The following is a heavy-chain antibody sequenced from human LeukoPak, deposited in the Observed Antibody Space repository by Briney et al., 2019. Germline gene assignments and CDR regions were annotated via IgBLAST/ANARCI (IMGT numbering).Heavy chain of an antibody. J-gene: IGHJ6*03. CDR3: ARDSGSYYHYYYMDV. D-gene: IGHD1-26*01. V-gene: IGHV4-59*01. Sequence: PSETLSLTCTVSGGSISSYYWSWIRQPPGKGLEWIGYIYYSGSTNYNPSLESRVTISVDTSKNQFSLKLSSVTAADTAVYYCARDSGSYYHYYYMDVWGKGTTVTISS. CDR2: IYYSGST. CDR1: GGSISSYY.